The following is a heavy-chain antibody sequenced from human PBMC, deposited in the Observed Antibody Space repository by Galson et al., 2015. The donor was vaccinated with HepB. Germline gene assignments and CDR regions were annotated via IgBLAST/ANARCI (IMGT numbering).Heavy chain of an antibody. CDR2: IIPIFGTA. Sequence: SVKVSCKASGGTFSSYAISWVRQAPGQGLEWMGGIIPIFGTANYAQKFQGRATITADKSTSTAYMELSSLRSEDTAVYYCARAFNGDYWFDYWGQGTLVTVSS. D-gene: IGHD4-17*01. J-gene: IGHJ4*02. CDR1: GGTFSSYA. CDR3: ARAFNGDYWFDY. V-gene: IGHV1-69*06.